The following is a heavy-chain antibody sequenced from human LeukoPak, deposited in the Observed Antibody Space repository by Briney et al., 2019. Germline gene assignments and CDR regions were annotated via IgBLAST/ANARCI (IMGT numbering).Heavy chain of an antibody. D-gene: IGHD3-9*01. J-gene: IGHJ3*02. V-gene: IGHV4-30-2*01. CDR3: ARGGDIFTERAFDI. CDR2: IYHSGST. Sequence: SETLSLTCAVSGGSISSGGYSWSWIRQPPGKGLEWIGYIYHSGSTYYNPSLKSRVTISVDRSKNQFSLKLSSVTAADTAVYYCARGGDIFTERAFDIWGQGTMVTVSS. CDR1: GGSISSGGYS.